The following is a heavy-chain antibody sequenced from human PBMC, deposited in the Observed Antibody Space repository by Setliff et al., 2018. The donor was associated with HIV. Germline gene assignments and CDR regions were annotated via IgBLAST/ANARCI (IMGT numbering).Heavy chain of an antibody. CDR2: ISQSGDTI. V-gene: IGHV3-11*01. D-gene: IGHD2-2*03. CDR3: AKVDNGHCTSASCRDFDY. CDR1: GFSFSDYY. J-gene: IGHJ4*02. Sequence: PGGSLRLSCAVSGFSFSDYYMSWIRQAPGKGLEWLSYISQSGDTIYYADSVEGRFTVSRDNAKNSLFLQMNSLRAEDTAVYYCAKVDNGHCTSASCRDFDYWGQGTLVTVSS.